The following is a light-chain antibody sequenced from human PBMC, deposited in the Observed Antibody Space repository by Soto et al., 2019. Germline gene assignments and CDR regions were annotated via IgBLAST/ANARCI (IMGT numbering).Light chain of an antibody. CDR3: QNYGNSPWT. Sequence: EIVLTQSPATLSLSPGERATLSCRASQSVSSYLAWYQQKPGQAPRLLIYDASNRATGIPARFSGSGSGTDFTLTISSLEPEDFAVYYCQNYGNSPWTFGQGTKVDIK. J-gene: IGKJ1*01. CDR2: DAS. V-gene: IGKV3-11*01. CDR1: QSVSSY.